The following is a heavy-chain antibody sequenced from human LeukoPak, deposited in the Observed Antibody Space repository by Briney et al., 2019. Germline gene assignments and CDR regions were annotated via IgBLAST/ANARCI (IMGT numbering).Heavy chain of an antibody. CDR3: ARQGPEWQLLFGFFDL. CDR2: ISFDGRVP. Sequence: PGGSLRLSCAASGFNFSHNAMPWVRQAPGKGLEWVAVISFDGRVPHSADSVKGRFTISRDNSKSTLYLQVSSLRPEDTAVYYCARQGPEWQLLFGFFDLWGRGTLVTVSS. V-gene: IGHV3-30*15. J-gene: IGHJ2*01. D-gene: IGHD1-26*01. CDR1: GFNFSHNA.